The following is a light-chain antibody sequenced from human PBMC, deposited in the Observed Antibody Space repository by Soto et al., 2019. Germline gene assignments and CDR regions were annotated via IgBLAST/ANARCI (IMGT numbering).Light chain of an antibody. CDR3: QQRSNRIT. CDR1: QCVAGS. J-gene: IGKJ5*01. V-gene: IGKV3-11*01. Sequence: EFVSTQSPATLSLYPGERAILSCRASQCVAGSLAGYQQKPGQAPGLLIYDISTRAAAIPARFSGSVSGTDFTLTVSSLEPEDFALYYCQQRSNRITFGQGTRLEIK. CDR2: DIS.